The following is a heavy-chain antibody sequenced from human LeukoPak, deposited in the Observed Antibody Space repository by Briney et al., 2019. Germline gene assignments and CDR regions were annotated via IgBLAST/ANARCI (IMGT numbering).Heavy chain of an antibody. D-gene: IGHD1-26*01. V-gene: IGHV4-39*01. J-gene: IGHJ5*02. Sequence: SETLSLTCTVSGGSISSSDSHWSWIRQPPGKGLEWIGSIYYSGNSYNNPSLKGRVTISIDTSTSQFSLELRSVTAADTAVYFCARGPLYTESFARTWFDAWGRGTVVTVSS. CDR1: GGSISSSDSH. CDR2: IYYSGNS. CDR3: ARGPLYTESFARTWFDA.